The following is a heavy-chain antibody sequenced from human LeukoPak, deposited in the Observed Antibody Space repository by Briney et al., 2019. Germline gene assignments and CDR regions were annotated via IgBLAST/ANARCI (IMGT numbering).Heavy chain of an antibody. Sequence: PSETLSLTCTVSDGSISNYYWSWIRQPAGKGLEWIGRIYTSGSANYNPSLKSRVTMSVDTSQNQFSLKLTSVTAADTAVCYCARGLSYASSWLFDYWGQGTLVTVSS. J-gene: IGHJ4*02. CDR1: DGSISNYY. D-gene: IGHD6-13*01. CDR2: IYTSGSA. V-gene: IGHV4-4*07. CDR3: ARGLSYASSWLFDY.